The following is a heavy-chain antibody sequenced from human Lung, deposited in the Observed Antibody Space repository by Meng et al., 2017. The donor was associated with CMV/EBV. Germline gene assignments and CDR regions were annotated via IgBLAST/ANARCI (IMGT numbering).Heavy chain of an antibody. CDR2: IIPIFGTA. D-gene: IGHD3-10*01. J-gene: IGHJ6*02. V-gene: IGHV1-69*05. CDR3: AGAPGGGSGSYPGYYYYYGMDV. Sequence: SXXVSXXASGGTFSSYAISWVRQAPGQGLEWMGGIIPIFGTANYAQKFQGRVTITTDESTSTAYMELSGLRSEDTAVYYCAGAPGGGSGSYPGYYYYYGMDVWXQGTXVTVSS. CDR1: GGTFSSYA.